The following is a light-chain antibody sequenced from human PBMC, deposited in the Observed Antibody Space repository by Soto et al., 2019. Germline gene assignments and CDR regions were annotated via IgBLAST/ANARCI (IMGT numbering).Light chain of an antibody. CDR2: EVI. J-gene: IGLJ1*01. Sequence: QSALTQPASVSGSPGQSITISCTGTSSDVATYDYVSWYKQRPGKAPKLMIYEVINRPSGVSNRFSGSKSGNTASLTISGLQAEDEGDYYCSSFSSSSTYVFGTGTKLTVL. V-gene: IGLV2-14*01. CDR3: SSFSSSSTYV. CDR1: SSDVATYDY.